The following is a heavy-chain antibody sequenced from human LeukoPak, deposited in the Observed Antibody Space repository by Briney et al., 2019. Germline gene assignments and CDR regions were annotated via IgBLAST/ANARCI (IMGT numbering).Heavy chain of an antibody. D-gene: IGHD1-26*01. CDR3: AREGRWELIGY. CDR1: GGTFSSYT. Sequence: SVKVSCKASGGTFSSYTISWGRQAPGQGLEWMGRIIPILGIANYAQKFQGRVAITADKSTSTAYMELSSLRSEDTAVYYCAREGRWELIGYWGQGTLVTVSS. V-gene: IGHV1-69*04. J-gene: IGHJ4*02. CDR2: IIPILGIA.